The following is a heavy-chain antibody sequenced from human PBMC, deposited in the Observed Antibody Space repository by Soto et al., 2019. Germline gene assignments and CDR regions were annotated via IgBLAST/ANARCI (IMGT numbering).Heavy chain of an antibody. D-gene: IGHD3-22*01. J-gene: IGHJ6*02. CDR3: TTHYDTRYYYYYYGMDV. Sequence: PGGSLRLSCAASGFTFSNAWMNWVRQAPGKGLEWVGRIKSKTDGGTTDYAAPVKGRFTISRDDSKNTLYLQMNSLKTEDTAVYYCTTHYDTRYYYYYYGMDVWGRGTTVTVSS. CDR1: GFTFSNAW. V-gene: IGHV3-15*07. CDR2: IKSKTDGGTT.